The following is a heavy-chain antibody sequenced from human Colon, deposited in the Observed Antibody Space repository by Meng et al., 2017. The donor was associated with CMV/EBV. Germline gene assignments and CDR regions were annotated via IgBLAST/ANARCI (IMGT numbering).Heavy chain of an antibody. V-gene: IGHV4-61*01. CDR2: VFYIGKT. J-gene: IGHJ4*02. Sequence: SETLSLTCTVSGGPVNTGSSYWSWIRQSPGKGLEWIGHVFYIGKTNYNPSLKSRVSMSIDPSKNQFSLRLTSVTPADTALYYCARDVVYPYYFDSWGQGIPVTVSS. D-gene: IGHD1-14*01. CDR3: ARDVVYPYYFDS. CDR1: GGPVNTGSSY.